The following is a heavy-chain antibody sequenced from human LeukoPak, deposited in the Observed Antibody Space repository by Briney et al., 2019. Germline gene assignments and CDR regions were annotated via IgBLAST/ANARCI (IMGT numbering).Heavy chain of an antibody. CDR2: INHSGST. D-gene: IGHD6-19*01. CDR3: ATVDSSGGLFY. J-gene: IGHJ4*02. Sequence: SETLSLTCAVYGGSFSGYYWSWIRQPPGKGLEWIGEINHSGSTNYNPSLKSRVTISVDTSKNQFSLKLSSVTAADTAVYYCATVDSSGGLFYWGQGTLVTVSS. V-gene: IGHV4-34*01. CDR1: GGSFSGYY.